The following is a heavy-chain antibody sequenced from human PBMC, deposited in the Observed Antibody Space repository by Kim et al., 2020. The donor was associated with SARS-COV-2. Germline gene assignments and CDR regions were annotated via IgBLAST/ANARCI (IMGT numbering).Heavy chain of an antibody. CDR2: ITPIFNTP. D-gene: IGHD2-8*01. CDR1: GGTFSSNV. V-gene: IGHV1-69*13. Sequence: SVKVSCKASGGTFSSNVLTWVRQVPGQRFEWMGGITPIFNTPTYAEKFQGRLTLTADGSENTAYLELSSLSFEDTAVYFCAVPRGHTNYLMDHWGQGTLVIVSS. J-gene: IGHJ1*01. CDR3: AVPRGHTNYLMDH.